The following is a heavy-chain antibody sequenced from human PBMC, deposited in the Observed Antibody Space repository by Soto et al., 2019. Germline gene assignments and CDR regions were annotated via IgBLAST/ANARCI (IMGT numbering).Heavy chain of an antibody. CDR3: AKDAVAGDGLWLVSE. V-gene: IGHV3-23*01. CDR2: ITGSGGTI. J-gene: IGHJ4*02. Sequence: DVQLLESGGGLVQPGGSLRLSCEASGFSFSKYAMVWVRQAPGKGQEWVSSITGSGGTIEHAASVKGRFTISRDNSKNTVYLQMNSLRAEDTAMYYCAKDAVAGDGLWLVSEWGQGTLVTVS. CDR1: GFSFSKYA. D-gene: IGHD2-15*01.